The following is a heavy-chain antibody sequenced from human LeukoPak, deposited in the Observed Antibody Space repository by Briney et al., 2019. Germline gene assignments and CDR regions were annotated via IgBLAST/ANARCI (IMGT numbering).Heavy chain of an antibody. CDR1: GFTVSSNY. CDR2: IYSGGAT. CDR3: ARYVDTAY. J-gene: IGHJ4*02. V-gene: IGHV3-53*01. D-gene: IGHD5-18*01. Sequence: GESLRLSCAASGFTVSSNYMSWVRQAPGKGLEWVSVIYSGGATYYADSVRGRFTISIDSSKNMLYLQMNSLRVEDTAVYFCARYVDTAYWGQGTLVTVSS.